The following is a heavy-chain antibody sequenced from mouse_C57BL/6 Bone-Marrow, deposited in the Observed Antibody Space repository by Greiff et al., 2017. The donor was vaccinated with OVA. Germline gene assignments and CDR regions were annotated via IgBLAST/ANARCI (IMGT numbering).Heavy chain of an antibody. Sequence: EVQLVESGGDLVKPGGSLKLSCAASGLTFSSYGMSWVRQTPDKRLEWVATISSGGSYTYYPDSVKGRFTISRDNAKNTLYLQMSSLKSEDTAMYYCARHRYGSSSSFAYWGQGTLVTVSA. D-gene: IGHD1-1*01. J-gene: IGHJ3*01. CDR1: GLTFSSYG. V-gene: IGHV5-6*01. CDR3: ARHRYGSSSSFAY. CDR2: ISSGGSYT.